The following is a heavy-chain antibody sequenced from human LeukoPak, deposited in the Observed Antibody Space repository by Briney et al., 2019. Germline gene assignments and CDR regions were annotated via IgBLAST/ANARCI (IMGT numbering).Heavy chain of an antibody. Sequence: GGSLRLSCAASGFTFSSYGMSWVRQAPGKGLEWVSAISGSGGSTYYADSVKGRFTISRDNSKNTLYLQMNSLRAEDTAVYYCAKAPGPGNYYDTNGYYYFDHWGQGTLVTVSS. D-gene: IGHD3-22*01. J-gene: IGHJ4*02. CDR1: GFTFSSYG. CDR3: AKAPGPGNYYDTNGYYYFDH. CDR2: ISGSGGST. V-gene: IGHV3-23*01.